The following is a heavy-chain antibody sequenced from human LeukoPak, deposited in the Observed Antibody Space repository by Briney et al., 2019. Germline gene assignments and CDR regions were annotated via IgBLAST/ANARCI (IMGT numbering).Heavy chain of an antibody. J-gene: IGHJ4*02. CDR2: MNPNSGNT. V-gene: IGHV1-8*03. CDR1: GYTFTSYD. D-gene: IGHD6-6*01. Sequence: ASVKVSCKASGYTFTSYDINWVRQATGQGLEWMGWMNPNSGNTGYAQKFQGRVTITRNTSISTAYMELSSLRSEDTAVYYCARGMISSAYSSSLVVDYWGQGTLVTVSS. CDR3: ARGMISSAYSSSLVVDY.